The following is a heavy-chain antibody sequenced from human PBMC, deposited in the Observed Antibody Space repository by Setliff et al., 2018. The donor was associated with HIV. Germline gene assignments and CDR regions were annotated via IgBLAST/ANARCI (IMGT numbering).Heavy chain of an antibody. J-gene: IGHJ5*02. CDR1: GYSISSGYY. V-gene: IGHV4-38-2*02. D-gene: IGHD3-22*01. CDR3: ASRVYYYDSSGYLREEGFDP. Sequence: SETLSLTCTVPGYSISSGYYWGWIRQPPGKGLEWIGSIYHDGRTYYSPSLKSRVTISVDTSKNRFSLKLSSVTAADAAVYYCASRVYYYDSSGYLREEGFDPWGQGTLVTVSS. CDR2: IYHDGRT.